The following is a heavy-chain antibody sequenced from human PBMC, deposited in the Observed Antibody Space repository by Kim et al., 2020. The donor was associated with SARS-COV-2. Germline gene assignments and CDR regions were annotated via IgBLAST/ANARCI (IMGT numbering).Heavy chain of an antibody. CDR1: GFTFSNFW. J-gene: IGHJ6*02. Sequence: GGSLRLSCAAAGFTFSNFWMTWVRQAPGKGLEWVANIREDGSEKYYAASVKGRFTMSRDNAKNSLYLYMSSLRVEDTAVYYCARDASQYYGSGAAYWANYYSGMDVWGQGTTVTVSS. CDR3: ARDASQYYGSGAAYWANYYSGMDV. CDR2: IREDGSEK. D-gene: IGHD3-10*01. V-gene: IGHV3-7*03.